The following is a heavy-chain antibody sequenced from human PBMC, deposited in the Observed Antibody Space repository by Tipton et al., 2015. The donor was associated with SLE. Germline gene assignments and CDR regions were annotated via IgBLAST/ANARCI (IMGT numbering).Heavy chain of an antibody. V-gene: IGHV3-48*01. Sequence: GSLRLSCAASGFTFSSYSMNWVRQATGKGLEWVSYISSSSSTIYYADSVKGRFTISRDNAKNSLYLQMNSLRAEDTAVYYCARVAPLEHFDYWGQGTLVTVSS. CDR2: ISSSSSTI. CDR3: ARVAPLEHFDY. J-gene: IGHJ4*01. CDR1: GFTFSSYS. D-gene: IGHD1-1*01.